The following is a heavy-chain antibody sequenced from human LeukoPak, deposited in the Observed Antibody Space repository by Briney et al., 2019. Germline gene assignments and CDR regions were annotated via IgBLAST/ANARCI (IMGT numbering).Heavy chain of an antibody. Sequence: SGGSLRLSCAAPGFTFSSYAMNWVRQAPGKGLEWVSSISGSGGSTYYADSVKGRFTISRDNSKNTLYLQMNSLRAEDTAVYYCAKDLTPFDYWGQGTLVTVSS. V-gene: IGHV3-23*01. CDR3: AKDLTPFDY. CDR2: ISGSGGST. CDR1: GFTFSSYA. J-gene: IGHJ4*02. D-gene: IGHD2-15*01.